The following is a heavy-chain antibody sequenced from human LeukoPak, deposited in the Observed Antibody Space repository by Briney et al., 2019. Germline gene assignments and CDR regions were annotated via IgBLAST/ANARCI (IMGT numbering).Heavy chain of an antibody. D-gene: IGHD2-2*01. CDR1: GYTFTTYA. J-gene: IGHJ4*02. CDR2: INTGNGNT. Sequence: GASVKVSCKASGYTFTTYAMHWVRQAPGQRLEWMGRINTGNGNTKYSQEFQGRVTITRDTSASTAYMDLSSLRSEDTAVYYCASGTTDIVVVPATLRNYYFDYWGQGTLVTVSS. V-gene: IGHV1-3*03. CDR3: ASGTTDIVVVPATLRNYYFDY.